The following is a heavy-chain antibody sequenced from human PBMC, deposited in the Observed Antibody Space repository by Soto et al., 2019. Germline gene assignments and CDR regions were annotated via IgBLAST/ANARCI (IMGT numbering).Heavy chain of an antibody. D-gene: IGHD2-2*01. CDR1: CCSISSGGYY. CDR3: ARQSIVVVPAAMGWFDP. Sequence: QVQLQESGPGLVKPSQTLSLTCTVSCCSISSGGYYWSWIRQHPGKVLVWIGYIYYMGSTYYNPSLKSRVTIAVDTSKNQFSLKLSSVTAADTAVYYCARQSIVVVPAAMGWFDPWGQGTLVTVSS. J-gene: IGHJ5*02. V-gene: IGHV4-31*03. CDR2: IYYMGST.